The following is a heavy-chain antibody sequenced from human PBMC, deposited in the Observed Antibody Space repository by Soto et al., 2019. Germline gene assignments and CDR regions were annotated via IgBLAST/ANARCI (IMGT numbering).Heavy chain of an antibody. Sequence: QVQLVESGGGVVQPGRSLRLSCATSGFTFNGYGMHWVRQAPGKGLEWVAVIGHVSNAINYADSAKGRFTISRDNTKNTLFLQLDSLRDEDTAVYYCVRDLRAGKYFDNWGQGSLVVVSS. CDR3: VRDLRAGKYFDN. D-gene: IGHD1-1*01. CDR2: IGHVSNAI. CDR1: GFTFNGYG. J-gene: IGHJ4*02. V-gene: IGHV3-33*01.